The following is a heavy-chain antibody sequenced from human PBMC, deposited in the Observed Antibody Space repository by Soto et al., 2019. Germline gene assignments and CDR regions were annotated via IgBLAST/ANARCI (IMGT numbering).Heavy chain of an antibody. V-gene: IGHV3-66*01. J-gene: IGHJ3*02. CDR1: GFTVSSNY. Sequence: GGSLRLSCAASGFTVSSNYMSWVRQAPGKGLEWVSVIYSGGSTYYADSVKGRFTISRDNSKNTLYLQMNSLRAEDTAVYYCARGKYDYIWGSYRHGAFDIWGQGTMVTV. CDR2: IYSGGST. D-gene: IGHD3-16*02. CDR3: ARGKYDYIWGSYRHGAFDI.